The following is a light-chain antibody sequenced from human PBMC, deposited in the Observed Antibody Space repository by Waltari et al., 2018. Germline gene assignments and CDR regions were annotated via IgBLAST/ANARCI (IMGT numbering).Light chain of an antibody. Sequence: IVMTQAPATMSVSTGERATFSCRASQSVSSNLAWYQQKPGQAPRLLLYGASTRATGIPAMFSGSGSGTEFTLTISSLQSEDFAVYYCQQYNNWPYTFGQGTKLEIK. V-gene: IGKV3-15*01. CDR2: GAS. J-gene: IGKJ2*01. CDR3: QQYNNWPYT. CDR1: QSVSSN.